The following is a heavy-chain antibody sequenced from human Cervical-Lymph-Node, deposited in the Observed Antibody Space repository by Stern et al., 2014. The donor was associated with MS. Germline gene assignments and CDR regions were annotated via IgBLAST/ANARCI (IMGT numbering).Heavy chain of an antibody. V-gene: IGHV3-9*01. CDR2: ISWNSGKI. CDR3: AKPLYHSYGMDV. Sequence: PGRSLRLSCEASGFTLDAYAMHWVRHGPGKGLEWVSGISWNSGKIGYADSVKGRFTISRDNAKNSLYLQMNSLRAEDTALYYCAKPLYHSYGMDVWGQGTTVTVSS. D-gene: IGHD3-16*01. CDR1: GFTLDAYA. J-gene: IGHJ6*02.